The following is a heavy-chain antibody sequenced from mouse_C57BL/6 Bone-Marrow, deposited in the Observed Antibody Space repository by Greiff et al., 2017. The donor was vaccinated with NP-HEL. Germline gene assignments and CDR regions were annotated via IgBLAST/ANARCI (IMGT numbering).Heavy chain of an antibody. CDR1: GYTFTDYY. V-gene: IGHV1-75*01. CDR2: IFPGSGST. Sequence: QVHVKQPGPELVKPGASVKISCKASGYTFTDYYINWVKQRPGQGLEWIGWIFPGSGSTYYNEKFKGKATLTVDKSSSTAYMLLSSLTSEDSAVYFCARSGPYYYGSSRDYFDYWGQGTTLTVSS. D-gene: IGHD1-1*01. J-gene: IGHJ2*01. CDR3: ARSGPYYYGSSRDYFDY.